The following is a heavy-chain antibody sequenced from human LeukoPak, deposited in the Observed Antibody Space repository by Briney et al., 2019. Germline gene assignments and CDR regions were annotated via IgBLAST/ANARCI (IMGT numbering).Heavy chain of an antibody. CDR3: AHSSYYYDSSGYDAFDI. V-gene: IGHV2-5*02. CDR2: IYWDDDK. CDR1: GFSLSTSGVG. J-gene: IGHJ3*02. Sequence: SGPTMVKPTQTLTLTCTFSGFSLSTSGVGVGWIRQPPGQALEWLALIYWDDDKRYSPSLKSRLTITKDTSKNQVVLTMTNMDPVDTATYYCAHSSYYYDSSGYDAFDIWGQGTMVTVSS. D-gene: IGHD3-22*01.